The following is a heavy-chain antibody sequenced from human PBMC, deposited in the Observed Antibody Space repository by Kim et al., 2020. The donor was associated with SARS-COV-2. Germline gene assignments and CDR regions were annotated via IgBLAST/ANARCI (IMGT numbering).Heavy chain of an antibody. V-gene: IGHV4-59*01. CDR3: ARVGGYDYFDY. CDR1: GGSISSYY. CDR2: IYYSGST. J-gene: IGHJ4*02. Sequence: SETLSLTCTVSGGSISSYYWSWIRQPPGKGLEWIGYIYYSGSTNYNPSLKSRVTISVDTSKNQFSLKLSSVTAADTAVYYCARVGGYDYFDYWGQGTLVTVSS. D-gene: IGHD2-15*01.